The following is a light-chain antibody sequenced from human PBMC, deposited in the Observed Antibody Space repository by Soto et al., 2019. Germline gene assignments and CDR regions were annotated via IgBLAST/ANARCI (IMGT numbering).Light chain of an antibody. Sequence: DIQVTQSPSTLSASVGDRVTITCRASQSISTWLAWYQQKPGKAPKVLIYDGSSLESGVPSRFSGSGSGTEFTLTISSLQPDDFATYYCQQYNNYPWTFGQGTKVEIK. CDR2: DGS. J-gene: IGKJ1*01. CDR3: QQYNNYPWT. CDR1: QSISTW. V-gene: IGKV1-5*01.